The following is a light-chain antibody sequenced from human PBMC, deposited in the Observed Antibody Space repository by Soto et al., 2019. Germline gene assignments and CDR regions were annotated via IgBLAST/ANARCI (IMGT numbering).Light chain of an antibody. Sequence: EIVMTQSPATLSVSPGESATLSCRASQSVSSYLAWYQQKPGQPPRLLIYTTSSRATGIPARFSGSGSGTEFTLTISSLQSEDFAGYYCQQFNSWPYTFGRGTKLEIK. V-gene: IGKV3-15*01. CDR2: TTS. CDR3: QQFNSWPYT. CDR1: QSVSSY. J-gene: IGKJ2*01.